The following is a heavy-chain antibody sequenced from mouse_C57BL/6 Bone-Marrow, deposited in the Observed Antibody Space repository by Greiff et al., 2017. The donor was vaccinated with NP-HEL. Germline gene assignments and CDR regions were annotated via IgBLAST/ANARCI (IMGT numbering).Heavy chain of an antibody. J-gene: IGHJ1*03. CDR3: ARLLRSV. D-gene: IGHD1-1*01. V-gene: IGHV1-82*01. CDR2: IYPGDGDT. Sequence: QVQLQQSGPELVKPGASVKISCKASGYAFSSSWMNWVKQRPGKGLEWIGRIYPGDGDTNYNGKFKGKATLTADKSSSTAYMQLSSLTSEDSAVYYCARLLRSVWGTGTTVTVSS. CDR1: GYAFSSSW.